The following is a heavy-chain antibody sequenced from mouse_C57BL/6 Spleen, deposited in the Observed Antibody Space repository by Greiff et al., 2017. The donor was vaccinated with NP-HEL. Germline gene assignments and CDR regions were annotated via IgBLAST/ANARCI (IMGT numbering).Heavy chain of an antibody. CDR3: ARAKGYYFDY. CDR2: ISGGGGNT. CDR1: GFTFSSYT. V-gene: IGHV5-9*01. Sequence: EVKLVESGGGLVKPGGSLKLSCAASGFTFSSYTMSWVRQTPEKRLEWVATISGGGGNTYYPDSVKGRFTISRDNAKNTLYLQMSSLRSEDTALYYCARAKGYYFDYWGQGTTLTVSS. J-gene: IGHJ2*01.